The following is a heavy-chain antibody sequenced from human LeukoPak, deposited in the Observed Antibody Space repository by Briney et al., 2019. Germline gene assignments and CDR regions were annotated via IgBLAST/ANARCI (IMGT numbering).Heavy chain of an antibody. CDR2: IYYSGST. D-gene: IGHD5-18*01. V-gene: IGHV4-59*01. CDR3: ARVRSYGVYFDY. CDR1: GVSISSYY. J-gene: IGHJ4*02. Sequence: PSETLSLTCTVSGVSISSYYWSWIRQPPGKGLEWIGYIYYSGSTNYNPSLKSRVTISVDTSKNQFSLKLSSVTAADTAVYYCARVRSYGVYFDYWGQGTLVTVSS.